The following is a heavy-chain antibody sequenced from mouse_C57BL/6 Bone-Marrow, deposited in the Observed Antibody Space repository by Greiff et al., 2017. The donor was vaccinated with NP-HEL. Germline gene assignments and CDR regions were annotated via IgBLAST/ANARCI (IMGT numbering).Heavy chain of an antibody. V-gene: IGHV1-64*01. CDR3: ARWELGPGFDY. CDR1: GYTFTSYW. J-gene: IGHJ2*01. CDR2: IHPYSGST. D-gene: IGHD4-1*01. Sequence: QVQLQQPGAVLVKPGASVKLSCKASGYTFTSYWMHWVKQRPGQGLEWIGMIHPYSGSTNYNEKFKSKATLTVDKSSSTAYMQLSSLTSEDSAVFFSARWELGPGFDYWGQGTTLTVSS.